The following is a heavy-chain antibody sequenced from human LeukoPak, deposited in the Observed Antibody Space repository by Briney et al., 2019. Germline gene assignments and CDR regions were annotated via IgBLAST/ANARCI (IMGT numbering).Heavy chain of an antibody. CDR2: INHSGST. D-gene: IGHD3-10*01. J-gene: IGHJ4*02. CDR3: ASSDGSVKFDY. V-gene: IGHV4-34*01. Sequence: SETLSLTCAVYGGPFSGYYWSWIRQPPGKGLEWIGEINHSGSTNYNPSLKSRVTISVDTSKNQFSLKLSSVTTADTAVYYCASSDGSVKFDYWGQGTLVTVSS. CDR1: GGPFSGYY.